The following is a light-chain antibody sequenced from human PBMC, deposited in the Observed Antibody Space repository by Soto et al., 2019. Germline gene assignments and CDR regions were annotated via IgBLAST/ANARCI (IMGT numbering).Light chain of an antibody. Sequence: QAVVTQEPSFSVSPGGTVTLTCGLSSGSVSPSYYPGWFQQTPGQAPRALIYTTNTRSSGVPDRFSGSILGNNAALTITGAQADDESDYYCVLYMGSGIWVFGGGTKLTVL. V-gene: IGLV8-61*01. J-gene: IGLJ3*02. CDR1: SGSVSPSYY. CDR2: TTN. CDR3: VLYMGSGIWV.